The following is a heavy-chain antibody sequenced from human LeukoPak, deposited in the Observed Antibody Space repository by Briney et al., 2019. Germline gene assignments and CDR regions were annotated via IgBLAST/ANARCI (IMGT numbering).Heavy chain of an antibody. CDR1: GYTFTSYD. CDR2: MNPNSGNT. CDR3: ARRHDSSGYYYARGAFDI. D-gene: IGHD3-22*01. Sequence: ASVKVSCKASGYTFTSYDINWVRQATGQGLEWMGWMNPNSGNTGYAQKFQGRVTITRNTSISTAYMELSSLRSEDTAVYYCARRHDSSGYYYARGAFDIWGQGTMVTVSS. J-gene: IGHJ3*02. V-gene: IGHV1-8*03.